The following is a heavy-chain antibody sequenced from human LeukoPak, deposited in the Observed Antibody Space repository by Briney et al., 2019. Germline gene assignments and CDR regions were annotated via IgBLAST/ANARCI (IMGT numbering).Heavy chain of an antibody. CDR1: GFTFSDYY. CDR2: ISSSGATT. J-gene: IGHJ4*02. CDR3: ARYSRGPSGSY. V-gene: IGHV3-11*01. Sequence: GGSLRLSCAASGFTFSDYYMAWIRQAPGKGLEWLSHISSSGATTYNPDSVKGRFTIPRDNTKNSVYLQMNSLGVEDTAVYYCARYSRGPSGSYWGQGTLVTVSS. D-gene: IGHD3-10*01.